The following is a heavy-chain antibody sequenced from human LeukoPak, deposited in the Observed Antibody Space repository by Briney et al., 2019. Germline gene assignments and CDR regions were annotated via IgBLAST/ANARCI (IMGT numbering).Heavy chain of an antibody. CDR3: ARDDYDFWSGYPGWFDP. D-gene: IGHD3-3*01. CDR2: IYTSGGT. CDR1: GGSISSGSYY. J-gene: IGHJ5*02. V-gene: IGHV4-61*02. Sequence: PSETLSLTCTVSGGSISSGSYYWSWIRQPAGKGLEWIGRIYTSGGTNYNPSLKSRVTISVDTSKNQFSLKLSSVTAADTAVYYCARDDYDFWSGYPGWFDPWGQGTLVTVSS.